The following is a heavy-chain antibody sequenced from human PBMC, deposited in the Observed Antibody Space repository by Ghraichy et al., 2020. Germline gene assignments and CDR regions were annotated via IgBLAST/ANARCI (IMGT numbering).Heavy chain of an antibody. CDR1: GFSLSTSGMR. CDR2: IDWDDDK. D-gene: IGHD6-19*01. Sequence: SGPTLVKPTQTLTLTCTFSGFSLSTSGMRVSWIRQPPGKALEWLARIDWDDDKFYSTSLKTRLTISKDTSKNQVVLTMTNMDPVDTATYYCARTLSGAVAGTFDYWGQGTLVTVSS. V-gene: IGHV2-70*04. CDR3: ARTLSGAVAGTFDY. J-gene: IGHJ4*02.